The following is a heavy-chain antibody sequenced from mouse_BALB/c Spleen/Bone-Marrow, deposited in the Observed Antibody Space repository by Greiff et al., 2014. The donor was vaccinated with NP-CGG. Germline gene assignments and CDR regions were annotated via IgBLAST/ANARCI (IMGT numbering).Heavy chain of an antibody. CDR2: IRNKANGYTK. V-gene: IGHV7-3*02. Sequence: DVQLQESGGALVQPGGSLRLSCATSGFTFTDYYMSWVRQPPGKALEWLGFIRNKANGYTKEYSASVKGRFTSTRDNSQSILYNQMNLLRAEDSAAYYCARDKNYGGYWYLDVWGAGTTVTVSS. CDR1: GFTFTDYY. D-gene: IGHD1-1*02. J-gene: IGHJ1*01. CDR3: ARDKNYGGYWYLDV.